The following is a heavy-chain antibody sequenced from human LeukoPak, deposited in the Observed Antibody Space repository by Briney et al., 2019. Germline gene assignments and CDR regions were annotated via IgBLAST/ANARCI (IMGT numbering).Heavy chain of an antibody. CDR2: MYYRGST. CDR1: GGSISSSSYY. CDR3: ARHGRDGYNYGPVVYY. J-gene: IGHJ4*02. Sequence: SETLSLTCTVSGGSISSSSYYWGWIRQSPGKGLEWIGSMYYRGSTYYNPSPKSRVTLSVDTPKNPFSLKLSSVTAADTAVYYCARHGRDGYNYGPVVYYWGQGTLVTVSS. V-gene: IGHV4-39*01. D-gene: IGHD5-24*01.